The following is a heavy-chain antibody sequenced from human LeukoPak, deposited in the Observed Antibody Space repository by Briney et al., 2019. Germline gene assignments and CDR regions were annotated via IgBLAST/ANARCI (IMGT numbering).Heavy chain of an antibody. CDR2: ISGTGGRT. V-gene: IGHV3-23*01. CDR1: GFIFSSYA. D-gene: IGHD2-8*01. Sequence: PGGSLRLSCAASGFIFSSYAMSWVRQATGKGLEWVLGISGTGGRTYYADSVKGRFSISRDNAKNSLYLQMNSLRAEDTAVYYCARTPYCTNGICYNRYYFDFWGQGTLVTVSS. J-gene: IGHJ4*02. CDR3: ARTPYCTNGICYNRYYFDF.